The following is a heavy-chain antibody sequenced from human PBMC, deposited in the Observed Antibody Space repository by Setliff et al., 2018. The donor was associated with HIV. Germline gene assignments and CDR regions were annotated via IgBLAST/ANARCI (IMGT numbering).Heavy chain of an antibody. CDR3: AQITVMGY. Sequence: PGESLTISCAASGFTFSSYSMNWVRQAPGKGLEWVSYISSTSRTIYYADSVKGRFTISRDNAKNSLYLQMNSLRAEDTAVYYCAQITVMGYWGQGTLVTVSS. CDR1: GFTFSSYS. D-gene: IGHD4-4*01. V-gene: IGHV3-48*04. CDR2: ISSTSRTI. J-gene: IGHJ4*02.